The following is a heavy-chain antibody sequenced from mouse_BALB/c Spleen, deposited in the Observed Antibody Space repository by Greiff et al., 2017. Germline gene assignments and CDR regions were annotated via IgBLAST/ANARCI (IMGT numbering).Heavy chain of an antibody. CDR2: IWSGGST. Sequence: VQVVESGPGLVQPSQSLSITCTVSGFSLTSYGVHWVRQSPGKGLEWLGVIWSGGSTDYNAAFISRLSISKDNSKSQVFFKMNSLQANDTAIYYCARAYYYGSSYVWFAYWGQGTLVTVSA. CDR1: GFSLTSYG. V-gene: IGHV2-2*02. CDR3: ARAYYYGSSYVWFAY. J-gene: IGHJ3*01. D-gene: IGHD1-1*01.